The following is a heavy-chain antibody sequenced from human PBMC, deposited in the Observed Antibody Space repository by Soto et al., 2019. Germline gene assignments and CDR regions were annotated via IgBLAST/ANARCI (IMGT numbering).Heavy chain of an antibody. CDR1: SRSISSGDYY. CDR2: IYYSGGT. V-gene: IGHV4-30-4*01. Sequence: SDTLSLTSPVSSRSISSGDYYCTWIRQPPGKGLEWIGYIYYSGGTYYNPSLKSRVTISVDTSKNQFSLKLSSVTAADTAVYYCASSSYGYTFYDYWGQGTLVTVS. CDR3: ASSSYGYTFYDY. J-gene: IGHJ4*02. D-gene: IGHD5-18*01.